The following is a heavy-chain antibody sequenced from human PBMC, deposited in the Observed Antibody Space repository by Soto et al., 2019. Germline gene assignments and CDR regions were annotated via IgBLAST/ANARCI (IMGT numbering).Heavy chain of an antibody. CDR1: GYTFTSYA. Sequence: QVQLVQSGAEVKKPGASVKVSCKASGYTFTSYAMHWVRQAPGPRLEWMGWINAGNGNTKYSQKFQGRVTITRDTSASTAYRELSSLRSEDTAVYYCARDPLTSFGEPRFDYWCQGTLVTVSS. V-gene: IGHV1-3*01. D-gene: IGHD3-10*01. J-gene: IGHJ4*02. CDR2: INAGNGNT. CDR3: ARDPLTSFGEPRFDY.